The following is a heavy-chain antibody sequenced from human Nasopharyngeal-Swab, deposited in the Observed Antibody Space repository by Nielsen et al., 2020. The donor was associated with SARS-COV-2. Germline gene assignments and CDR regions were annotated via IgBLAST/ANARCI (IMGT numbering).Heavy chain of an antibody. Sequence: SETLSLTCVVYGGSCSSYYWGWIRQPPGKGLEWIAEINQSGSTNYNPSLRSRVTISVDTSKNQFSLRLTSVTAADTAVYYCARGLSGIVPSPFLGLGPYYSYYYMDVWGKGTTVTVSS. D-gene: IGHD2-8*01. J-gene: IGHJ6*03. CDR2: INQSGST. CDR3: ARGLSGIVPSPFLGLGPYYSYYYMDV. CDR1: GGSCSSYY. V-gene: IGHV4-34*01.